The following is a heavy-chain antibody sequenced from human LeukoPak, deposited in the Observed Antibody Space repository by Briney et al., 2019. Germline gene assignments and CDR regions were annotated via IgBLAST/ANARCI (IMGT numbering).Heavy chain of an antibody. D-gene: IGHD4-23*01. CDR1: GYSISSGYY. CDR3: AREAYGGNSYFVY. J-gene: IGHJ4*02. CDR2: IYHSGST. Sequence: SETLSLTCTVSGYSISSGYYGGWIRPSPGKGLEWIGSIYHSGSTYYNPSLKRRVTISLDTSKNQFSLKLTSVTAAATAVYYCAREAYGGNSYFVYWGQGTLVTVSS. V-gene: IGHV4-38-2*02.